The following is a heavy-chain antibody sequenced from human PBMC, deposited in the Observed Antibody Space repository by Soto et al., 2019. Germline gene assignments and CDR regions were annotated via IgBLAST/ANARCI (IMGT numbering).Heavy chain of an antibody. Sequence: ASVKVSCKASGYTFTGYYVHWVRQAPGQGLEWMGWINPNSGDTYLAQRFQGRVTMNRDTSIGTAYMELRGLTSDDTAVYYCAKDFFPRFRFWGVATIYWGQGTLVTVSS. D-gene: IGHD5-12*01. CDR2: INPNSGDT. J-gene: IGHJ4*02. CDR1: GYTFTGYY. CDR3: AKDFFPRFRFWGVATIY. V-gene: IGHV1-2*02.